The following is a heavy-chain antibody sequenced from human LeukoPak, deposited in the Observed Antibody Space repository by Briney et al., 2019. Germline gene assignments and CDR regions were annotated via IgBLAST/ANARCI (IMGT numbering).Heavy chain of an antibody. CDR2: IYSGGST. CDR3: VGGYSYGYGDY. J-gene: IGHJ4*02. D-gene: IGHD5-18*01. CDR1: GFTVSSNY. V-gene: IGHV3-53*01. Sequence: GGSLRLSCAASGFTVSSNYMTWVRQAPGKGLEWVSAIYSGGSTYYADSVKGRFTISRDKPKNTLYLQMNSLRGEDTAVYYCVGGYSYGYGDYWGQGTLVTVSS.